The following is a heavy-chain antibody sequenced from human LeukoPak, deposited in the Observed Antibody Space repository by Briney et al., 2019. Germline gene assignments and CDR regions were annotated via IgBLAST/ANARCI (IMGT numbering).Heavy chain of an antibody. CDR2: INPNSGGT. D-gene: IGHD3-22*01. J-gene: IGHJ4*02. CDR1: GYTFTGYY. V-gene: IGHV1-2*02. Sequence: GASVKVSCKASGYTFTGYYMHWVRQAPGQGLEWMGWINPNSGGTNYAQKLQGRVTMTTDTSTSTAYMELRSLRSDDTGVYYCARYDSSGYYYGYFDYWGRGTLVTVSS. CDR3: ARYDSSGYYYGYFDY.